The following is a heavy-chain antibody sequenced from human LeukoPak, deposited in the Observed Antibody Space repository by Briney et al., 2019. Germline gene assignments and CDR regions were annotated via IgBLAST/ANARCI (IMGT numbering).Heavy chain of an antibody. CDR1: GVTFSNYG. Sequence: GGSLRLSCAASGVTFSNYGMSWVRQAPGKGLEWVSSISGSGGSTYYADSVKGRFTISRDNSKNTLYLQMNSLSAEDAAIYYCAKRGSSIYYWSSPGPHYYYYMDVWGRGTTVTVSS. CDR3: AKRGSSIYYWSSPGPHYYYYMDV. D-gene: IGHD6-13*01. CDR2: ISGSGGST. J-gene: IGHJ6*03. V-gene: IGHV3-23*01.